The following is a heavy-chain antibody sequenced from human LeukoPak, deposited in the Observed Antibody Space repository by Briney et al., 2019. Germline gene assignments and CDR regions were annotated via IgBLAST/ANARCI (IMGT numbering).Heavy chain of an antibody. D-gene: IGHD4-17*01. CDR2: MNPNSGNT. CDR1: GYTFTSYD. Sequence: ASVKVSCKASGYTFTSYDINWVRQATGQGREWMGWMNPNSGNTGYAQKFQGRVTMTRNTSISTAYMELSSLRSEDTAVYYCARGGLYDYGDYDDYWGQGTLVTVSS. CDR3: ARGGLYDYGDYDDY. V-gene: IGHV1-8*01. J-gene: IGHJ4*02.